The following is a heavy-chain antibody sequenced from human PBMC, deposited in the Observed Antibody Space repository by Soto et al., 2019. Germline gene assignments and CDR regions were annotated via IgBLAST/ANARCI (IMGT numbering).Heavy chain of an antibody. CDR1: GFSFSSYA. V-gene: IGHV3-23*01. D-gene: IGHD3-16*01. CDR3: AKRRTQKKGGLGYYFDY. J-gene: IGHJ4*02. CDR2: ISGSGGST. Sequence: GGSLRLSCAASGFSFSSYAMSWVRQAPGKGLEWVSAISGSGGSTYYADSVKGRFTISRDNSKNTLYLQMNSLRAEDTAVCYCAKRRTQKKGGLGYYFDYWGQGTLVTVSS.